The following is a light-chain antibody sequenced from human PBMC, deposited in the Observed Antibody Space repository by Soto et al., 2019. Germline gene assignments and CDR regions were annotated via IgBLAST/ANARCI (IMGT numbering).Light chain of an antibody. J-gene: IGKJ4*01. CDR3: QRYNNWPLT. CDR1: QSVDIS. V-gene: IGKV3D-15*01. CDR2: GAS. Sequence: IVLTQSPATLSVSPGERVTLSCRASQSVDISLAWYQQKPGQPPRLLIFGASTRATGIPARFSGSRSGTEFTLTINSLQSEDFAVYYCQRYNNWPLTFGGGTKVDI.